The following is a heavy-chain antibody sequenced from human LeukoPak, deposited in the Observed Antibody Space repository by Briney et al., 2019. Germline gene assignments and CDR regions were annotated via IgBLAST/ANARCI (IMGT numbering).Heavy chain of an antibody. D-gene: IGHD6-13*01. CDR3: AGGGQQHLVNWFDP. V-gene: IGHV4-39*07. CDR1: GDSISSTNYF. J-gene: IGHJ5*02. Sequence: SETLSLTCTVSGDSISSTNYFWGWIRQPPGKGLEWIGSLYYSGSTYYNPSLKSRVTISIDTSKNQFSLNLSSVTAADTAIYFCAGGGQQHLVNWFDPWGQGTLVTVSS. CDR2: LYYSGST.